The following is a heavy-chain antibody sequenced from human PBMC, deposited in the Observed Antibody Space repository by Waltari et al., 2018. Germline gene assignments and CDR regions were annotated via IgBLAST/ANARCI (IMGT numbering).Heavy chain of an antibody. CDR1: GGSISSSSSY. J-gene: IGHJ4*02. D-gene: IGHD2-21*01. Sequence: QLQLQESGPGLVKPSETLSLTCTVSGGSISSSSSYWGWIRQPPGKGLEWIGSIYYSGSTYYNPSLKSRVTISVDTSKNQFSLKLSSVTAADTAVYYCTRIYCGGDCYPFDYWGQGTLVTVSS. V-gene: IGHV4-39*07. CDR2: IYYSGST. CDR3: TRIYCGGDCYPFDY.